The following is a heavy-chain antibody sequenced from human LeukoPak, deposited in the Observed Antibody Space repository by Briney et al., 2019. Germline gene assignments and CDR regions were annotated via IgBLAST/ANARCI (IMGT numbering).Heavy chain of an antibody. CDR3: AREVPGRGGDI. CDR2: INHSGST. Sequence: PSETLSLTCAVYGGSFSGYYWSWIRQPPGKGLEWIGEINHSGSTNYNPSLKSRVTISVDTSKNQFSLKLSSVTAADTAVYYCAREVPGRGGDIWGPGTMVTVSS. CDR1: GGSFSGYY. D-gene: IGHD3-10*01. V-gene: IGHV4-34*01. J-gene: IGHJ3*02.